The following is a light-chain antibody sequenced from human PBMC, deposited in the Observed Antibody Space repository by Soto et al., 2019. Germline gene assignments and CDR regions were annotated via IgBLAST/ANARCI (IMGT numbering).Light chain of an antibody. CDR2: GAS. CDR3: QQYGSSPLIT. V-gene: IGKV3-20*01. Sequence: EIVLTQSPGTLSLSPGERATLYCRASQSVSSSYLAWYQQKPGQAPRLLIYGASSRATGIPDRFSGSGSGTDFTLTISRLEPEDFAVYYCQQYGSSPLITFGPGTKVDIK. J-gene: IGKJ3*01. CDR1: QSVSSSY.